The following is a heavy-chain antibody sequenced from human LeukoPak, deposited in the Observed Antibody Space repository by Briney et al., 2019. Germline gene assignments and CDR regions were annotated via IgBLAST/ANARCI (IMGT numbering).Heavy chain of an antibody. V-gene: IGHV4-59*01. CDR2: IYYRGGT. D-gene: IGHD3-3*01. CDR1: GGSISSYY. CDR3: ARASDFWSGYYLDY. J-gene: IGHJ4*02. Sequence: PSETLSLTCTVSGGSISSYYWSWIRQPPGKGLEWIGYIYYRGGTNYNPSLKSRVTISVDTSKNQFSLKLSSVTAADTAVYYCARASDFWSGYYLDYWGQGTLVTVSS.